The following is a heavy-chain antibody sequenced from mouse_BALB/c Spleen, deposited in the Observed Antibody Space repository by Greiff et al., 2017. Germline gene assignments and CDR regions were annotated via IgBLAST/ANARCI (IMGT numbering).Heavy chain of an antibody. CDR2: IDPANGNT. J-gene: IGHJ4*01. Sequence: DVQLQESGAELVKPGASVKLSCTASGFNIKDTYMHWVKQRPEQGLEWIGRIDPANGNTKYDPKFQGKATITADTSSNTAYLQLSSLTSEDTAVYYCARGITTATYAMDYWGQGTSVTVSS. V-gene: IGHV14-3*02. CDR3: ARGITTATYAMDY. D-gene: IGHD1-2*01. CDR1: GFNIKDTY.